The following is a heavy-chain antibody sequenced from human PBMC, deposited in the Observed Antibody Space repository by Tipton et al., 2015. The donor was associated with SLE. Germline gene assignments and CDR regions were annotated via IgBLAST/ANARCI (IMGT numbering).Heavy chain of an antibody. CDR3: ARKGCSGDNCYSDC. V-gene: IGHV3-7*01. CDR2: IKQDGSEK. CDR1: GFTFSSYW. D-gene: IGHD2-15*01. Sequence: SLRLSCVASGFTFSSYWMSWVRQSPGKGLEWVANIKQDGSEKYYVDSVKGRFTISRDNAKNSLYLQMSSLRAEDTAVYFCARKGCSGDNCYSDCGGQGTLVTVSS. J-gene: IGHJ4*02.